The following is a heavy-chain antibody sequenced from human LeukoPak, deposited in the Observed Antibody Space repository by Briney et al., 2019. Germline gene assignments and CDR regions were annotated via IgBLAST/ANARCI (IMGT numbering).Heavy chain of an antibody. Sequence: PGGSLRLSCAASGFTFSSYWMSWVRQAPEKGLEWVANIKQDGSEKYYVDSVKGRFTISRDNAKNSLYLQVNSLRAEDTAVYYCARGPTKGNAFDYWGQGTLVTVSS. CDR1: GFTFSSYW. CDR2: IKQDGSEK. J-gene: IGHJ4*02. CDR3: ARGPTKGNAFDY. V-gene: IGHV3-7*01. D-gene: IGHD5-24*01.